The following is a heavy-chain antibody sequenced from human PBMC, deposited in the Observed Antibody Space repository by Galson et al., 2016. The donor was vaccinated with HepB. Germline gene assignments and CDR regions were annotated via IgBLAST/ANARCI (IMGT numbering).Heavy chain of an antibody. D-gene: IGHD2-2*01. CDR3: ARPRTNH. CDR2: MFYSGST. V-gene: IGHV4-39*01. Sequence: SETLSLTCTVSGGSISSSNSYWGWIRQPPGKGLEWIASMFYSGSTYYNPSLESRVTISVETSKNQFSLKLISVTAADTAVYYCARPRTNHWGQGTLVTVSS. J-gene: IGHJ4*02. CDR1: GGSISSSNSY.